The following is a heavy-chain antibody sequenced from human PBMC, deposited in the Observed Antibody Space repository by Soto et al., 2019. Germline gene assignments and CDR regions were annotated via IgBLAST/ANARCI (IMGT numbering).Heavy chain of an antibody. Sequence: GGSLRLSCAASGFTFSSHGMSWVRQAPGKGLAWVSAISGSGGSTYYADSVKGRFTISRDNSKNTLYLQMNSLRAEDTAVYYSARSRRSTVTTLIDYWGQGTLVTVSS. V-gene: IGHV3-23*01. CDR1: GFTFSSHG. CDR3: ARSRRSTVTTLIDY. D-gene: IGHD4-17*01. J-gene: IGHJ4*02. CDR2: ISGSGGST.